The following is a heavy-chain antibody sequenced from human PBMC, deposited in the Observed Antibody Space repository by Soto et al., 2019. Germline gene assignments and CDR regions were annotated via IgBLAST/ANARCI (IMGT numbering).Heavy chain of an antibody. CDR3: ARAYRSVPPKYYFDY. J-gene: IGHJ4*02. D-gene: IGHD1-1*01. Sequence: SETLSLTCTVSGGSISSYYWSWIRQPPGKGLEWIGYIYYSGSTNYNPSLKSRVTISVDTSKNQFSLKLSSVTAADTAVYYCARAYRSVPPKYYFDYWGQGTLVTVSS. V-gene: IGHV4-59*01. CDR1: GGSISSYY. CDR2: IYYSGST.